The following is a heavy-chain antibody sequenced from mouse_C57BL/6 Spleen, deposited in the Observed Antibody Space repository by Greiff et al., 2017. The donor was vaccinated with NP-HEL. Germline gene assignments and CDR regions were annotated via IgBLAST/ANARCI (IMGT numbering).Heavy chain of an antibody. Sequence: VKLQESGAELVRPGASVTLSCKASGYTFTDYEMHWVKQTPVHGLEWIGAIDPETGGTAYNQKFKGKAILTADKSSSTAYMELRSLTSEDSAVYYCTRESPFAYWGQGTLVTVSA. CDR3: TRESPFAY. CDR2: IDPETGGT. CDR1: GYTFTDYE. J-gene: IGHJ3*01. V-gene: IGHV1-15*01.